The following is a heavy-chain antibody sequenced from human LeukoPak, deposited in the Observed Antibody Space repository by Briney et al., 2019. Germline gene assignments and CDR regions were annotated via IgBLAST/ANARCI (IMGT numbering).Heavy chain of an antibody. J-gene: IGHJ4*02. V-gene: IGHV5-51*01. D-gene: IGHD4/OR15-4a*01. CDR2: IYPGDSDT. Sequence: GESLKISCKASGYTFTNYWIAWVRQMPGKGLEWMGMIYPGDSDTRYSPSSQGHVTISADKSITTAYLQWSSLKASDTAIYYCARHIGLTTRYFDYWGQGTVVTVSS. CDR1: GYTFTNYW. CDR3: ARHIGLTTRYFDY.